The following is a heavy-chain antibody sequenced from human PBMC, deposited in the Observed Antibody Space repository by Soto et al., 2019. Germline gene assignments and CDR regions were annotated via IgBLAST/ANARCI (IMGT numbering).Heavy chain of an antibody. J-gene: IGHJ6*02. CDR1: GYTFTSYY. D-gene: IGHD2-2*02. Sequence: GASVKVSCKASGYTFTSYYMHWVRQAPGQGLEWMGIINPSGGSTSYAQKCQGRVTMTRDTSTSTVYMELSSLRSEDTAVYYCASGLGLYCSSTSCYMRYYGMDVWGQGTMVTVSS. CDR2: INPSGGST. CDR3: ASGLGLYCSSTSCYMRYYGMDV. V-gene: IGHV1-46*01.